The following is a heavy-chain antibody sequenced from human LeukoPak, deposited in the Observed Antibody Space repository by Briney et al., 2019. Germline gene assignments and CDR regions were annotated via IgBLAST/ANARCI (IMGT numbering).Heavy chain of an antibody. D-gene: IGHD3-22*01. CDR3: TRGLLPYYYFDY. J-gene: IGHJ4*02. CDR1: GGSFSGYY. V-gene: IGHV4-34*03. Sequence: TSSQTLSLTCAVYGGSFSGYYWSWIRQPPGKGLEWIGEINHSGSTNYNPSLKSRVTISVDTSKNQFSLKLSSVTAADTAVYYCTRGLLPYYYFDYWGQGTLVTVSS. CDR2: INHSGST.